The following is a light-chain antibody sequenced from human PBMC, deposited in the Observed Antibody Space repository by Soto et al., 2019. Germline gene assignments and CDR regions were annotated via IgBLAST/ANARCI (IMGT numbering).Light chain of an antibody. CDR2: DAS. CDR1: QSISSW. CDR3: QHVRSYPLT. Sequence: IQMTQSPFTLSVSAGERVTMTCRASQSISSWLAWYQQKPGKAPKLLIYDASSLESGVPSRFSGSGSGTDFTLTISRLEPEDFALYYCQHVRSYPLTFGGGTKVDIK. J-gene: IGKJ4*01. V-gene: IGKV1-5*01.